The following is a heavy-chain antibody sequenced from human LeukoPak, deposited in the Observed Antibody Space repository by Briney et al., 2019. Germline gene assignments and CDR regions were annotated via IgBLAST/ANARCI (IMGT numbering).Heavy chain of an antibody. V-gene: IGHV4-59*08. CDR3: ARRNVLTEGEAFDI. D-gene: IGHD3-16*01. CDR1: GGSLSSYY. CDR2: VYNSGNT. Sequence: PSGTLSLTCAVSGGSLSSYYWTWIRQPPGTGLEWIGYVYNSGNTNYNPTLRSRVTISVDASKNQFYLKLNSVTAADTAVYYCARRNVLTEGEAFDIWGQGTLVTVSS. J-gene: IGHJ3*02.